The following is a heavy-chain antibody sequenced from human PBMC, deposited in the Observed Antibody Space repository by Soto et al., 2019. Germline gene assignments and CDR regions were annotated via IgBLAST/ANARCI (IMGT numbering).Heavy chain of an antibody. J-gene: IGHJ5*02. CDR1: GGSISSYY. CDR2: IYYSGST. Sequence: QVQLQESGPGLVKPSETLSLTCTVSGGSISSYYWSWIRQPPGKGLEWIGYIYYSGSTNYNPSLKSRVTISVDTSKNQFSRTLSSVTAADTAVYYCARDRRDSSSWYGVRFWFDPWGQGTLVTVSS. V-gene: IGHV4-59*01. CDR3: ARDRRDSSSWYGVRFWFDP. D-gene: IGHD6-13*01.